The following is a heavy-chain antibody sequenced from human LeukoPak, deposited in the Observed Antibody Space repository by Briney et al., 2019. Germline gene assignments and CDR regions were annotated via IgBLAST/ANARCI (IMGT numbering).Heavy chain of an antibody. J-gene: IGHJ4*02. D-gene: IGHD3-22*01. Sequence: GGSLILSCAASGFTFSNYAMSWVRQAPGKGLEWVSAISGGGGSTYYAGSVQGRFTISRDNSKNTLNLQINSLRAEDTAVYYCAKGVYYYDSSGYYYTYYFDYWGQGILVTVSS. CDR1: GFTFSNYA. CDR3: AKGVYYYDSSGYYYTYYFDY. V-gene: IGHV3-23*01. CDR2: ISGGGGST.